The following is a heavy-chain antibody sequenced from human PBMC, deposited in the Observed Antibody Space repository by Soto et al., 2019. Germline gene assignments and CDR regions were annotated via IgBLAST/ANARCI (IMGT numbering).Heavy chain of an antibody. CDR2: SNPNSGGT. V-gene: IGHV1-2*04. J-gene: IGHJ4*02. Sequence: ASVKVSCKASGYTFTSYYMHWVRQAPGQGLEWMGWSNPNSGGTNYAQKFQGWVTMTRDTSISTAYMELSRLRSDDTAVYYCAREDDSSGWSDFDYWGQGTLVTVAS. D-gene: IGHD6-19*01. CDR3: AREDDSSGWSDFDY. CDR1: GYTFTSYY.